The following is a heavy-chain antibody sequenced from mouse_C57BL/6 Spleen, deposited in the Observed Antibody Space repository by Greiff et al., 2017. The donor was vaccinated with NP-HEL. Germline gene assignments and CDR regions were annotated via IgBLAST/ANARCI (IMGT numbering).Heavy chain of an antibody. CDR1: GYAFTNYL. J-gene: IGHJ2*01. CDR3: ARGRTGFDY. Sequence: QVQLQQSGAELVRPGTSVKVSCKASGYAFTNYLIEWVKQRPGQGLEWIGVINPGSGGTNYNEKFKGKATLTADKSSSTAYMQLSSLTSEDSAVYFCARGRTGFDYWGQGTLSQSPQ. V-gene: IGHV1-54*01. CDR2: INPGSGGT.